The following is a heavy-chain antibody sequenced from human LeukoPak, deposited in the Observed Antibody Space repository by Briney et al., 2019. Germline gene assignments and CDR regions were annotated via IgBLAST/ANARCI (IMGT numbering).Heavy chain of an antibody. CDR1: GFTFSTYR. Sequence: GGSLRLSCAASGFTFSTYRMSWVRQAPGKGLEWVSSISSSSNYIYYADSVKGRFTISRDNAKNSLSLQLNSLRAEDTAVYYCATDDYGGLDYWGQGTLVTVSS. V-gene: IGHV3-21*01. J-gene: IGHJ4*02. CDR3: ATDDYGGLDY. D-gene: IGHD4-23*01. CDR2: ISSSSNYI.